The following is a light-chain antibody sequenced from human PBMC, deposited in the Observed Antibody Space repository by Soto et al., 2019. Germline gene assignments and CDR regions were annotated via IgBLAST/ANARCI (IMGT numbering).Light chain of an antibody. CDR2: EDN. CDR3: QSYDSSNHVV. Sequence: NFMLTQPHSVSEPPGKTVTISCTRSSGSIASNYVQWYQQRPGSSPTTVIYEDNQRPSGVPDRFSGSIDSSSNSASLTISGLKTEDEADYYWQSYDSSNHVVFGGGTKLTVL. CDR1: SGSIASNY. V-gene: IGLV6-57*01. J-gene: IGLJ2*01.